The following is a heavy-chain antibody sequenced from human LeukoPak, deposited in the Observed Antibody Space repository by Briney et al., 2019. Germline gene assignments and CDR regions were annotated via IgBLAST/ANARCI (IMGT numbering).Heavy chain of an antibody. Sequence: SETLSLTCTVSGGSISSSSYYWGWIRQPPGKGLEWIGSIYYSGSTYYNPSLKSRVTISVDTSKNQFSLKLSSVTAADTAVYYCASLAWGYCSSTSCPYWGQGTLVTVSS. CDR1: GGSISSSSYY. CDR2: IYYSGST. CDR3: ASLAWGYCSSTSCPY. J-gene: IGHJ4*02. V-gene: IGHV4-39*01. D-gene: IGHD2-2*01.